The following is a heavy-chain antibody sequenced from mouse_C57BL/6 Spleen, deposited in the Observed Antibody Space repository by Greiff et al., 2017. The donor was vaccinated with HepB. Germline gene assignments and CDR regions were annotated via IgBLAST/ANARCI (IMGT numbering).Heavy chain of an antibody. Sequence: QVHVKQPGAELVKPGASVKMSCKASGYTFTSYWITWVKQRPGQGLEWIGDIYPGSGSTNYNEKFKSKATLTVDTSSSTAYMQRSSLTSEDSAVYYCARSYYASSFYAMYYWGQGTSVTVSP. D-gene: IGHD1-1*01. CDR3: ARSYYASSFYAMYY. CDR1: GYTFTSYW. CDR2: IYPGSGST. V-gene: IGHV1-55*01. J-gene: IGHJ4*01.